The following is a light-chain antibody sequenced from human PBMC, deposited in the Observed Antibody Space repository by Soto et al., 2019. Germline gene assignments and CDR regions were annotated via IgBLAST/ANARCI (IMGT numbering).Light chain of an antibody. CDR1: SSDVGGYNY. CDR3: SSYTGSSTLMV. J-gene: IGLJ2*01. Sequence: QSALTQPASVSGSPGQSITISCTGTSSDVGGYNYVSWYQQHPGKAPNLMIYDVSNRPSGVSNRFSGDKSGSTASLTISVLQAEDEADYYCSSYTGSSTLMVFGGGTKVTVL. CDR2: DVS. V-gene: IGLV2-14*01.